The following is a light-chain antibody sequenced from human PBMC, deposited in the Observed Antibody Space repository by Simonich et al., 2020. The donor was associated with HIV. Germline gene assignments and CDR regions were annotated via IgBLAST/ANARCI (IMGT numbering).Light chain of an antibody. J-gene: IGKJ1*01. CDR1: QDISSA. CDR2: DAS. CDR3: QQYNTYPRT. V-gene: IGKV1-13*02. Sequence: IQMTQSPSTLSASVGNRVTITFRASQDISSALAWYQQKPMKAPKLLIYDASSLESGVPSRFSGSGSGTEFTLTISSLQPDDFATYYCQQYNTYPRTFGQGTKVEI.